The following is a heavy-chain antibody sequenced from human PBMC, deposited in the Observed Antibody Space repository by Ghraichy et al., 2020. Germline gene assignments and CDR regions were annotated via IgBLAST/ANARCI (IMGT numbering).Heavy chain of an antibody. D-gene: IGHD3-3*01. CDR2: INPNSGGT. V-gene: IGHV1-2*02. CDR3: ARANDFWSGSHDY. CDR1: GYTFTSYY. J-gene: IGHJ4*02. Sequence: VKVSCKTSGYTFTSYYMHWVRQGPGQGLEWMAWINPNSGGTNYAQKFQGRVTMTRDTSISTAYMELSSLRSDDTAVYYCARANDFWSGSHDYWGQGTLVTVSP.